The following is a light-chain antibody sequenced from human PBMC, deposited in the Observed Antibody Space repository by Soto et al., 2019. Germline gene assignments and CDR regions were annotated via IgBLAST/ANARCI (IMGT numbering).Light chain of an antibody. J-gene: IGLJ3*02. CDR3: AAFNDSLNGWM. CDR1: SSNIGSYS. CDR2: STD. Sequence: QLVLTQPPSASGTPGQRVTISCSGSSSNIGSYSVNWYQQLPGTAPKLLIYSTDQRPSGVPDRFSGSKSGTTASLAISGLQSEDEADYYCAAFNDSLNGWMFGEGTKLTVL. V-gene: IGLV1-44*01.